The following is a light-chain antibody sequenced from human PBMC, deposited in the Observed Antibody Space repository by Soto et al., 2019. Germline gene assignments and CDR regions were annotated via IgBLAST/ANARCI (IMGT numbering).Light chain of an antibody. Sequence: DIQVTQSPSSLSASVGARVTLIRRASQDITHYLAWFQHKPWKDPKSLIYAASSLQSWVPSWFRGSESVTDFTLTINNLPPEEFATYSFQHGYSTPPPTFRGGTKVDIK. CDR1: QDITHY. CDR3: QHGYSTPPPT. J-gene: IGKJ4*01. V-gene: IGKV1-16*01. CDR2: AAS.